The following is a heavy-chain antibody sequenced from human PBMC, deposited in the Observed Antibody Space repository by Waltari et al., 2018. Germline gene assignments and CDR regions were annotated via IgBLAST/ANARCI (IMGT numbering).Heavy chain of an antibody. CDR1: GFTFSSYS. CDR2: IKQDGSES. CDR3: ARPYSSGWYINFDY. J-gene: IGHJ4*02. V-gene: IGHV3-7*01. D-gene: IGHD6-19*01. Sequence: EVQLVESGGGLVQPGGSLRLSCTASGFTFSSYSMVWVRQAPGKGVEWVATIKQDGSESDYVDSVKGRFTFSRDNAKNSLYLQMNSLRAEDTAVYYCARPYSSGWYINFDYWGQGTLVTVSS.